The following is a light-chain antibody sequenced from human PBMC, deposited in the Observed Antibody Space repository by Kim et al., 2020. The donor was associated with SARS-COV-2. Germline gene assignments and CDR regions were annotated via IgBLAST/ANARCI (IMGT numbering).Light chain of an antibody. Sequence: GQMVTISCSGRRSKIGSHAVSWNRQLPGTAPKLLIYNSNQRPSGVPDRFSGSKSGTSASLAIGGLQSEDEVDYYCAAWDDSLNGVFFGGGTQLTVL. CDR2: NSN. CDR1: RSKIGSHA. CDR3: AAWDDSLNGVF. V-gene: IGLV1-44*01. J-gene: IGLJ2*01.